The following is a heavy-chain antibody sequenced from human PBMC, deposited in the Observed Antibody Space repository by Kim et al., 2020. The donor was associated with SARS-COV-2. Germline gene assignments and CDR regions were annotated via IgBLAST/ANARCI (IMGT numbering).Heavy chain of an antibody. CDR1: GVTFDTYA. V-gene: IGHV3-23*01. CDR3: AKGHITARQSWDY. Sequence: GGSLRLSCAVSGVTFDTYAMSWVRQAPGKGLVWVSGISYHGRDTDYADSVKGRFTISRDNSKNTFYLQMNSLRAEDTAVYFCAKGHITARQSWDYWGQGTLVTVSS. D-gene: IGHD6-6*01. CDR2: ISYHGRDT. J-gene: IGHJ4*02.